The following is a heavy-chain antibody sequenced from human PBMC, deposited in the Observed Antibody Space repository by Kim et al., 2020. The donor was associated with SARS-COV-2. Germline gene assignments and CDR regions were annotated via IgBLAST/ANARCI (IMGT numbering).Heavy chain of an antibody. CDR3: AKGRNSGSYYEAVDY. J-gene: IGHJ4*02. D-gene: IGHD1-26*01. CDR2: ISYDGSNK. CDR1: GFTFSSYG. V-gene: IGHV3-30*18. Sequence: GGSLRLSCAASGFTFSSYGMHWVRQAPGKGLEWVAVISYDGSNKYYADSVKGRFTISRDNSKNTLYLQMNSLRAEDTAVYYCAKGRNSGSYYEAVDYWGQGTLVTVSS.